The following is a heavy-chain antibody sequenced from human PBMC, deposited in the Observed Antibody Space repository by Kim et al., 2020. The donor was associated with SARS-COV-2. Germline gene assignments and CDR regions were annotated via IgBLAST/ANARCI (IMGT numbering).Heavy chain of an antibody. CDR1: GGSFSGYY. J-gene: IGHJ5*02. CDR2: INHSGST. Sequence: SETLSLTCAVYGGSFSGYYWSWIRQPPGKGLDWIGEINHSGSTNYNPSLKSRVTISVDTSKNQFSLKLSSVTAADTAVYYCARRSGWQQLVGSWFDPWGQGTLVTVSS. CDR3: ARRSGWQQLVGSWFDP. V-gene: IGHV4-34*01. D-gene: IGHD6-13*01.